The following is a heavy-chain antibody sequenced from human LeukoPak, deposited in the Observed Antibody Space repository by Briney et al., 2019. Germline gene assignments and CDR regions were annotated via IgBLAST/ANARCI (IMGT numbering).Heavy chain of an antibody. CDR2: ISWNSGSI. D-gene: IGHD1-14*01. Sequence: AGGSLRLSCAASGFTFDDYAMHWVRQAPGKGLEWVSGISWNSGSIGYADSVKGRFTISRDNAKNSLYLQMNSLRAEDTALYYCAKDRKYYYYGMDVWGQGTTVTVSS. J-gene: IGHJ6*02. CDR3: AKDRKYYYYGMDV. V-gene: IGHV3-9*01. CDR1: GFTFDDYA.